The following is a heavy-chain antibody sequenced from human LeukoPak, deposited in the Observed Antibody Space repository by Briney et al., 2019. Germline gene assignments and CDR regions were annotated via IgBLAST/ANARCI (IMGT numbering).Heavy chain of an antibody. Sequence: GGSLRLSCAASGFTVSSNYMSWVRQAPGKGLEWVSVIYSGGSTYYADSVKGRFTISRDNSKNTLYLQMNSLRAEETALYYCVKGLLGAAAGSGGEFDYWSQGTLVTVS. CDR1: GFTVSSNY. CDR3: VKGLLGAAAGSGGEFDY. J-gene: IGHJ4*02. V-gene: IGHV3-53*05. CDR2: IYSGGST. D-gene: IGHD6-13*01.